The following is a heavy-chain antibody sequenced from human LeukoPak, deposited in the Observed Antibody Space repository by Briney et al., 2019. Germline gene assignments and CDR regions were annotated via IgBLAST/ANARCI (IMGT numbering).Heavy chain of an antibody. CDR3: LRDKTDKFSWDY. CDR1: GFILNDYY. Sequence: GGSLRLSCAASGFILNDYYMDWVRQTPGKGLEWVGRIRNKANRHVTEYAASVQGRFFISKDESRNSMYLQMNRLKIEDTAVYFCLRDKTDKFSWDYWGQGTLVTVSS. J-gene: IGHJ4*02. CDR2: IRNKANRHVT. V-gene: IGHV3-72*01. D-gene: IGHD2-21*02.